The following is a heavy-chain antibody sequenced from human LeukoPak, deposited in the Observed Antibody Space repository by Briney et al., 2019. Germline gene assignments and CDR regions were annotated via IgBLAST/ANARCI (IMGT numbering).Heavy chain of an antibody. CDR3: ARDRDSSSLSLFGC. J-gene: IGHJ4*02. CDR2: ITPIFGTA. CDR1: GGTFSSYA. D-gene: IGHD6-13*01. Sequence: SVKVSCKASGGTFSSYAISWVRQAPGQGLEWMGGITPIFGTADYAQKYQGRVTITADESTSTAYMELSSLRSEDTAVYYCARDRDSSSLSLFGCWGQGTLVTVSS. V-gene: IGHV1-69*13.